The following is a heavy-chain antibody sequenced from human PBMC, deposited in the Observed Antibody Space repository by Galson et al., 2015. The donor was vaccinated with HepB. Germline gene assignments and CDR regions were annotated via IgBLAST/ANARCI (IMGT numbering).Heavy chain of an antibody. D-gene: IGHD1-26*01. CDR3: AKVHSGSYLDAFDI. J-gene: IGHJ3*02. CDR1: GFTFDDYA. CDR2: ISWNSGSI. V-gene: IGHV3-9*01. Sequence: SLRLSCAASGFTFDDYAMHWVRQAPGKGLERVSGISWNSGSIGYADSVKGRFTISRDDAKNSLYLQMNSLRAEDTALYYCAKVHSGSYLDAFDIWGQGTMVTVSS.